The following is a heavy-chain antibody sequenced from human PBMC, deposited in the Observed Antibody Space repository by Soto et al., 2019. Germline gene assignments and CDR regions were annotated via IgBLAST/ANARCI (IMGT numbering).Heavy chain of an antibody. CDR1: GFTFSSYS. CDR3: ARETPYYGGADY. CDR2: ISSSSSYI. V-gene: IGHV3-21*01. J-gene: IGHJ4*02. Sequence: PGGSLRLSCAASGFTFSSYSMNWVRQAPGKGLEWVSSISSSSSYIYYADSVKGRFTISRDNAKNSLYLQMNSLRAEDTAVYYCARETPYYGGADYWGQGTLVTVSS. D-gene: IGHD4-17*01.